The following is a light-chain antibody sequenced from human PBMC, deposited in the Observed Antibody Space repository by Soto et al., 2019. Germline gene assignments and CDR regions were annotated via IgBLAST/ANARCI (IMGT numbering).Light chain of an antibody. J-gene: IGKJ1*01. CDR3: HQYHRSPPSWT. V-gene: IGKV3-20*01. Sequence: EIVLTQSPGTLSLSPGERATLSCRASQSVDSNYLAWYQQKPGQAPRHLIYGASSRATGLPDRFSGSGSGTDFTLTISTLELGDFALYYFHQYHRSPPSWTFGQGTKVEIK. CDR2: GAS. CDR1: QSVDSNY.